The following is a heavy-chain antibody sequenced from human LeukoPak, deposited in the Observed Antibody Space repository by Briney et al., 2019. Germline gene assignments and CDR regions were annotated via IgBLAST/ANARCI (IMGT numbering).Heavy chain of an antibody. V-gene: IGHV5-51*01. CDR2: IYPGDSDT. CDR1: GYLFTSYW. D-gene: IGHD2-2*01. CDR3: ARQDAYCSSTSCSRPFSSDGNYYYYYGMDV. Sequence: GEALKISCKGSGYLFTSYWIGWLRQMPGKGLEWMGIIYPGDSDTSYSPSFQGQVTISADKSISTAYLQWSSQKASDTAMYYCARQDAYCSSTSCSRPFSSDGNYYYYYGMDVWGKGTTVTVSS. J-gene: IGHJ6*04.